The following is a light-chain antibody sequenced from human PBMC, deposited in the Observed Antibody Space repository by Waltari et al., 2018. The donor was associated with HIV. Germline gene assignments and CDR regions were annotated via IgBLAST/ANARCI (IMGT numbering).Light chain of an antibody. Sequence: SYGLTQQPSVSVSPGQTATIPCSGDALPKQYAYWYQQKPGQAPVMVIYKDSERPSGIPERFSGSSSATTVTLTISGVQAADEADYYCQSSDISGNYWVFGGGTKLTVL. CDR2: KDS. CDR1: ALPKQY. J-gene: IGLJ3*02. V-gene: IGLV3-25*03. CDR3: QSSDISGNYWV.